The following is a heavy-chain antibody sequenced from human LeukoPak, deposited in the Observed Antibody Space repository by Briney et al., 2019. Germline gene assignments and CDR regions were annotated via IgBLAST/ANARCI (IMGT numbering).Heavy chain of an antibody. J-gene: IGHJ6*03. Sequence: PGGSLRLSCAASGFTFSSYWMSWVRQAPGKGLEWVANIKQDGNEKYYVDSVKGRFTISRDNAKNSLYLQMNSLRAEDTAVYYCARAISSSWSFYYYYMDVWGKGTTVTVSS. CDR2: IKQDGNEK. CDR1: GFTFSSYW. V-gene: IGHV3-7*01. D-gene: IGHD6-13*01. CDR3: ARAISSSWSFYYYYMDV.